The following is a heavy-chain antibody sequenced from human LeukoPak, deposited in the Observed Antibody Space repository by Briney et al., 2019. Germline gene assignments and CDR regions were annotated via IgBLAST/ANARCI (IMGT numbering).Heavy chain of an antibody. J-gene: IGHJ6*02. V-gene: IGHV3-35*01. Sequence: QSGGSLRLSCAASGFTFSNSGMNWVHQAPGKGLEWVSGVSWNGSRTHYADSVKGRFIISRDNSRNTLYLQTNSLRAEDTAVYYCVRMKAGYYDSSGYPMDVWGQGTTVTVSS. CDR3: VRMKAGYYDSSGYPMDV. D-gene: IGHD3-22*01. CDR1: GFTFSNSG. CDR2: VSWNGSRT.